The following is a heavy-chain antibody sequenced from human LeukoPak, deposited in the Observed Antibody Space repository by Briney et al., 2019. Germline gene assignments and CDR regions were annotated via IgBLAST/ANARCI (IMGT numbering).Heavy chain of an antibody. D-gene: IGHD6-19*01. CDR1: GGSISNEGDY. CDR3: AREGTLGSGWYNY. V-gene: IGHV4-61*02. Sequence: SETLSLTCTVSGGSISNEGDYWSWTRQPAGKGLEWIGRIYNSGTTNYNPSVKSRISMSVDTSENQFSLNLRSVTAADTAVYYCAREGTLGSGWYNYWGQGTLVTVSS. J-gene: IGHJ4*02. CDR2: IYNSGTT.